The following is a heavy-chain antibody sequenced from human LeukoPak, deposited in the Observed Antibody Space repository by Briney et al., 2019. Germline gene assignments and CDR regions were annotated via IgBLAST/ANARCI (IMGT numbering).Heavy chain of an antibody. V-gene: IGHV3-11*01. J-gene: IGHJ4*02. D-gene: IGHD2-21*02. CDR3: ARGYCGGDCYSAPFDY. CDR2: ISSSGSTI. Sequence: AGGSLRLSCAASGFTFSDCYMSWIRQAPGKGLEWVSYISSSGSTIYYADSVKGRFTISRDNAKNSLYLQMNSLRAEDTAVYYCARGYCGGDCYSAPFDYWGQGTLVTVSS. CDR1: GFTFSDCY.